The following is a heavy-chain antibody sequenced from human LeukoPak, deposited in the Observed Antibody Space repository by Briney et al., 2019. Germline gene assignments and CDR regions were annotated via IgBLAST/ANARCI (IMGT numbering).Heavy chain of an antibody. CDR1: GGSISSYY. D-gene: IGHD6-19*01. V-gene: IGHV4-4*07. J-gene: IGHJ4*02. Sequence: PSETLSLNCTVSGGSISSYYWSWIRQPAGKGLEWIGRIYTSGSTNYNPSLKSRVTMSVDTSKNQFSLKLSSVTAADTAVYYCASMTAVAGLFDHWGQGTLVTVSS. CDR2: IYTSGST. CDR3: ASMTAVAGLFDH.